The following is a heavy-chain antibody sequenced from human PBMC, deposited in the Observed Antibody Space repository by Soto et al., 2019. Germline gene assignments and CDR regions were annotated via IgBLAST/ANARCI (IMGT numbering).Heavy chain of an antibody. CDR2: IHSSGTT. CDR1: DVSTSNFF. Sequence: SETLSLTCTVSDVSTSNFFWKWFRQPPGKGLEWIGNIHSSGTTNYNPSLESRVTISLDTSNSQCSLKMNSVTAADTAVYYCARDSRERGPQLVGQLDSWGQGTLVTVSS. J-gene: IGHJ4*02. D-gene: IGHD6-13*01. V-gene: IGHV4-4*08. CDR3: ARDSRERGPQLVGQLDS.